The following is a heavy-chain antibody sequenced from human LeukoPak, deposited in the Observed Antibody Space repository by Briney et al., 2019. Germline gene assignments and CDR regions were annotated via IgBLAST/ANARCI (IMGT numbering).Heavy chain of an antibody. Sequence: GGSLRLSCVASGFSMSRFGMHWVRQAPGKGLEWVSFDRYDGSTQQYADSVKGRFIVSRDNSKNTFYLQMNSLESEGTAVYYCAKPKVAFGMMSIGGHDYWGPGTLVTVS. V-gene: IGHV3-30*02. CDR1: GFSMSRFG. J-gene: IGHJ4*02. CDR3: AKPKVAFGMMSIGGHDY. CDR2: DRYDGSTQ. D-gene: IGHD3-10*01.